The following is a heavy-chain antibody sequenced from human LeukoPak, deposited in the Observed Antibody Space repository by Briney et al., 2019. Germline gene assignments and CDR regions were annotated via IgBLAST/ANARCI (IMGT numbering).Heavy chain of an antibody. CDR3: TTDGDYGDHFDY. CDR2: IKSKTDGGTT. CDR1: VYTFGNAW. V-gene: IGHV3-15*01. D-gene: IGHD4-17*01. J-gene: IGHJ4*02. Sequence: KPGGSLRLSCAASVYTFGNAWMSWVRQAPWKGLEWVGRIKSKTDGGTTDYAAPVKGRFTISRDDSKNTLYLQMNSLKTEDTAVYYCTTDGDYGDHFDYWGQGTLVTVSS.